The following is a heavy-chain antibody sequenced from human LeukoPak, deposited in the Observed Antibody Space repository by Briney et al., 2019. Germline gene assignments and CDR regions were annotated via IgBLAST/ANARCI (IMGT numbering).Heavy chain of an antibody. CDR3: AALGGSIDY. CDR2: MFSSGSA. Sequence: PSETLSLTCSVSGGVITSFYWSWIRQSPGKGLECIGSMFSSGSANYNPSLKSRVTMSVDRSQSLFSLSLASVTAAYTAIYYFAALGGSIDYWGQGTLVAVSS. CDR1: GGVITSFY. V-gene: IGHV4-59*08. D-gene: IGHD3-16*01. J-gene: IGHJ4*02.